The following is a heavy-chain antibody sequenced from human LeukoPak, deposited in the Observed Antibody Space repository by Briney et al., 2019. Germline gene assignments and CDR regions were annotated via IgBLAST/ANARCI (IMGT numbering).Heavy chain of an antibody. CDR2: IYPGDSDT. J-gene: IGHJ4*02. CDR1: GYSFTSYW. Sequence: GESLKISCKGSGYSFTSYWIGWVRQMPGKGLEWMGIIYPGDSDTRYSPSFQGQVTISADKSISTAYLQWSSLKASDTAMYYCARPYSYGSDGSRPRGYFDYWGQGTLVTVSS. CDR3: ARPYSYGSDGSRPRGYFDY. D-gene: IGHD5-18*01. V-gene: IGHV5-51*01.